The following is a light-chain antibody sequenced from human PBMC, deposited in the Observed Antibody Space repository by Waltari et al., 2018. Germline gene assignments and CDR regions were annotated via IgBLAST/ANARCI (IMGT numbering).Light chain of an antibody. CDR1: SRDVGFYNY. V-gene: IGLV2-14*01. J-gene: IGLJ3*02. CDR3: NSYTGSSSWV. CDR2: DVS. Sequence: QSALTQPTSVSGSPGQSITISCTGTSRDVGFYNYVSWYQPYPGKVPRLLIYDVSERPSGISSRLSGSKSGNTASLTISGLQADDEADYYCNSYTGSSSWVFGGGTKLTVL.